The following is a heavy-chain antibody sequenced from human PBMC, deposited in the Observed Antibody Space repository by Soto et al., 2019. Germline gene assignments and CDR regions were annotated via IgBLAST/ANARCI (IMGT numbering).Heavy chain of an antibody. J-gene: IGHJ4*02. V-gene: IGHV3-21*01. CDR3: AREGINNSYDYYLDS. Sequence: GGSLRLSCAASGFTFSTYSMNWVRQAPGKGLEWVSSISGSGNYTHYADFLRGRFTISRDNAKTSLYLQMNSLRAEDTAVYYYAREGINNSYDYYLDSWGKGTVVTVSS. CDR2: ISGSGNYT. D-gene: IGHD3-16*01. CDR1: GFTFSTYS.